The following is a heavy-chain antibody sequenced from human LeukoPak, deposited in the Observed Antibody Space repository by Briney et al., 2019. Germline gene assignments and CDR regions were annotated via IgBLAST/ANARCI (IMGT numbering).Heavy chain of an antibody. J-gene: IGHJ4*02. CDR2: IYSGGST. Sequence: GGSLRLSCAASEFSVGSNYMTWVRQAPGKGLEWVSLIYSGGSTYYADSAKGRFTISRDNSKNTLYLQMNSLRSEDTAVYYCARGLARTSMVTRGGVRFDYWGQGTLVTVSS. CDR1: EFSVGSNY. D-gene: IGHD5-18*01. CDR3: ARGLARTSMVTRGGVRFDY. V-gene: IGHV3-53*05.